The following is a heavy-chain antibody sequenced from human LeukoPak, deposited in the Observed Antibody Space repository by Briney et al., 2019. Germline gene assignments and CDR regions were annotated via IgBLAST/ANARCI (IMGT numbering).Heavy chain of an antibody. CDR1: GGSISSYY. CDR2: IYYSGST. CDR3: ARVASSSWFDY. V-gene: IGHV4-59*01. J-gene: IGHJ4*02. D-gene: IGHD6-13*01. Sequence: PSGTLSLTCTVSGGSISSYYWSWIRQPPGKGLEWIGYIYYSGSTNYNPSLKSRVTISVDTSKNQFSLKLSSVTAADTAVYYCARVASSSWFDYWGQGTLVTVSS.